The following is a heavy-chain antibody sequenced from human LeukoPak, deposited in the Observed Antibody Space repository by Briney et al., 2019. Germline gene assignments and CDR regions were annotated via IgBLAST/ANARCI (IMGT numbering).Heavy chain of an antibody. CDR2: ISYDGSNK. Sequence: GGSLRLSSAASGFTFSSYAMHWVRQAPGKGLEWVAVISYDGSNKYYADSVKGRFTISRDNSKNTLYLQMNSLRAEDTAVYYCARAHFDWLLDYWGQGTLVTVSS. J-gene: IGHJ4*02. CDR3: ARAHFDWLLDY. CDR1: GFTFSSYA. V-gene: IGHV3-30*04. D-gene: IGHD3-9*01.